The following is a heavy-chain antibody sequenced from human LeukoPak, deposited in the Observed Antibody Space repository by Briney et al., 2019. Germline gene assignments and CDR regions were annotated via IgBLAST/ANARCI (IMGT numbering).Heavy chain of an antibody. D-gene: IGHD3-16*02. CDR2: LYYSGSI. V-gene: IGHV4-39*07. J-gene: IGHJ4*02. Sequence: PSETLSLMCTVSDDAISSSSYYWGWIRQPPGKGLEWIGSLYYSGSIYYNPSLKSRVTILVDTSKNQFSLKLSSVTAADTAVYYCARGVWDYDYVWGSYRYLYYFDYWGQGTLVTVSS. CDR1: DDAISSSSYY. CDR3: ARGVWDYDYVWGSYRYLYYFDY.